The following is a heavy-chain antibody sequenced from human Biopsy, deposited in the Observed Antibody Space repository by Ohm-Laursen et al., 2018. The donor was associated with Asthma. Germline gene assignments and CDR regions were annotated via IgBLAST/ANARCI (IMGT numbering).Heavy chain of an antibody. Sequence: SLRLSCAASGFTFSSYAMSWVRQAPGKGLEWVSAISGSGSSTYYADSVKGRFTISRDNAKNSLYLQMNSLRAEGTAVYYCTRREYSDSRISPLDLWGRGTMVTVSS. CDR3: TRREYSDSRISPLDL. D-gene: IGHD3-22*01. CDR1: GFTFSSYA. CDR2: ISGSGSST. J-gene: IGHJ3*01. V-gene: IGHV3-23*01.